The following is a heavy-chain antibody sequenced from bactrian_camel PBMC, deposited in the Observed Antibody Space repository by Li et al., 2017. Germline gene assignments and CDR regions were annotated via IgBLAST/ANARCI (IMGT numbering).Heavy chain of an antibody. V-gene: IGHV3S40*01. D-gene: IGHD1*01. CDR1: GFTFSSYA. CDR2: INSGGGST. Sequence: VQLVESGGGLVQPGGSLILSCAASGFTFSSYAMSWVRQAPGKGLEWVSAINSGGGSTYYADSVKGRFTVSQDSAKNTVNLELVILKTEDTAVYYCAASRPGIISVCQPPYITRLGLEGQGTQVTVS. J-gene: IGHJ4*01.